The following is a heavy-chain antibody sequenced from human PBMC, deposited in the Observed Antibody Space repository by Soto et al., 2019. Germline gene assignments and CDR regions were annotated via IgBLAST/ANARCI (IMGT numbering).Heavy chain of an antibody. CDR2: ISAYNGNT. D-gene: IGHD2-2*01. Sequence: ASVKVSCKASGYTFTSYGISWVRQAPGQGLEWMGWISAYNGNTNYAQKLQGRVTMTTDTSTSTAYMELGSLRSDDTAVYYCARVELAVVVPAAISAVNWFDPWGQGTLVTVSS. CDR1: GYTFTSYG. V-gene: IGHV1-18*01. CDR3: ARVELAVVVPAAISAVNWFDP. J-gene: IGHJ5*02.